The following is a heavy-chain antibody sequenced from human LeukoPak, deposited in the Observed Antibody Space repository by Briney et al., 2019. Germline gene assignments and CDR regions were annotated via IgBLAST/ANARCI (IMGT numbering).Heavy chain of an antibody. V-gene: IGHV1-2*02. CDR1: GYTFTGYY. Sequence: APVTVSCKASGYTFTGYYMHWVRQAPGQGLEWMGWINPNSGGTNYAQKFQGRVTMTRDTSISTAYMELSRLRSDDTAVYYCARDRADYDILTGYIYYGMDVWGQGTTVTVSS. D-gene: IGHD3-9*01. CDR3: ARDRADYDILTGYIYYGMDV. CDR2: INPNSGGT. J-gene: IGHJ6*02.